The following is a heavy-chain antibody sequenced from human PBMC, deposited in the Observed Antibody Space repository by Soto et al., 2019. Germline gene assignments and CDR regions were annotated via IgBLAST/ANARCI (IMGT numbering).Heavy chain of an antibody. Sequence: PGGSLRLSCAASGFTFSSYGMHWVRQAPGKGLEWVAVISYDGSNKYYADSVKGRFTISRDNSKNTLYLQMNSLRAEDTAVYYCAKVLGRDYYGSGSYYRPPGGYYYMDVWGKGTTVTVSS. D-gene: IGHD3-10*01. CDR2: ISYDGSNK. J-gene: IGHJ6*03. CDR3: AKVLGRDYYGSGSYYRPPGGYYYMDV. V-gene: IGHV3-30*18. CDR1: GFTFSSYG.